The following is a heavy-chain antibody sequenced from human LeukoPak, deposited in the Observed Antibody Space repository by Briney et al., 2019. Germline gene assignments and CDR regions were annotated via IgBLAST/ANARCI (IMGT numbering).Heavy chain of an antibody. CDR2: IYTSGNT. CDR1: GASIDSYY. CDR3: ASQSIGPSPYFYYYMDV. D-gene: IGHD2-21*01. V-gene: IGHV4-4*09. Sequence: SETLSLTCSVSGASIDSYYWGWIRQPPGKGLEWIGYIYTSGNTIYNPSLKSPVTISMDTSKNQFSLKMRSVTAADTAVYYCASQSIGPSPYFYYYMDVWGKGTSVAVSS. J-gene: IGHJ6*03.